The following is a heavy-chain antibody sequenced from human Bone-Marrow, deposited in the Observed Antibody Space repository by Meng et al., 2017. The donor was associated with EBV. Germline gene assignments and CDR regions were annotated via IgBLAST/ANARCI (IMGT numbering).Heavy chain of an antibody. D-gene: IGHD3-10*01. CDR2: LIPMSDAP. V-gene: IGHV1-69*01. J-gene: IGHJ4*02. CDR1: GGTFRSDA. Sequence: VECVQSGAEVKKPGSSVKVSCKTSGGTFRSDAISWVRQAPGQGLEWMGGLIPMSDAPHYAQKFQGRVTITADESTSTHYMDLSGLRSEDTAVYYCASESGRGFTPDYWGQGTLVTVSS. CDR3: ASESGRGFTPDY.